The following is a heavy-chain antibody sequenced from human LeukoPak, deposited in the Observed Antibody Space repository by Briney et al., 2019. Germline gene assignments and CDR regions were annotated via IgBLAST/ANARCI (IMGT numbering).Heavy chain of an antibody. J-gene: IGHJ6*02. CDR1: GYTFTGYY. Sequence: GSVKVSCKASGYTFTGYYMHWVRQAPGQGLEWMGWISAYNGNTNYAQKLQGRVTMTTDTSTSTAYMELRSLRSDDTAVYYCARDRILYCSSTSCYSHHYYYYYGMDVWGQGTTVTVSS. D-gene: IGHD2-2*01. V-gene: IGHV1-18*04. CDR2: ISAYNGNT. CDR3: ARDRILYCSSTSCYSHHYYYYYGMDV.